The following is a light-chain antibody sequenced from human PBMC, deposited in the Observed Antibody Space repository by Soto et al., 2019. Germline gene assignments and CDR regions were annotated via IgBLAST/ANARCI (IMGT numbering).Light chain of an antibody. V-gene: IGKV3-11*01. J-gene: IGKJ5*01. CDR1: QSVSRY. CDR3: QQRANWPST. Sequence: EIVLTQSPATLSLSPGERATLSCRASQSVSRYLAWYQQKPGQAPRLLIYDASNRATGIPARFSGSGSGTQFTLSISSLDPEDSAVYYCQQRANWPSTFGQGTRLEIK. CDR2: DAS.